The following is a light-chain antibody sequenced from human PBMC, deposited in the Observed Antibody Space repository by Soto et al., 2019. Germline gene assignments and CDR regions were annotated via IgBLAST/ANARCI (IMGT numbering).Light chain of an antibody. CDR3: QQSYSSPRHT. V-gene: IGKV1-39*01. CDR2: AAS. CDR1: QNINTF. J-gene: IGKJ2*01. Sequence: DIQLTQSPSSLSASVGDRVTITCRASQNINTFLNWYQHKSGRAPKLLVYAASNLQTWVPSRFSASGFGTDFTLTITSLLPEDFATYYCQQSYSSPRHTFGQGTKVEIK.